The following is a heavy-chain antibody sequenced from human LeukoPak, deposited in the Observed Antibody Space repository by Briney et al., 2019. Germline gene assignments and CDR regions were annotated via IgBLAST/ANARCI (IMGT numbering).Heavy chain of an antibody. J-gene: IGHJ4*02. CDR3: ARDLEMATTRGDY. Sequence: SVKVSCKASGGTFSSYTICWVRQAPGQGLEWMGRIIPILGIANYAQKFQGRVTITADKSTSTAYMELSSLRSEDTAVYYCARDLEMATTRGDYWGQGTLVTVSS. D-gene: IGHD5-24*01. CDR1: GGTFSSYT. CDR2: IIPILGIA. V-gene: IGHV1-69*04.